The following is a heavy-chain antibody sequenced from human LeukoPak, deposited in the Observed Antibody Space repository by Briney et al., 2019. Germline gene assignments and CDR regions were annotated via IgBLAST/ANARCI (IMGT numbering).Heavy chain of an antibody. CDR1: GGSISSHY. CDR2: IYYSGST. Sequence: SETLSLTCTVSGGSISSHYWSWVRQPPGKGLEWIGYIYYSGSTNYNPSLNSRATMSVDTSKHQFSLKLNFVTAADTAVYYCARQGSGWYYFDYWGQGTVVTVSS. V-gene: IGHV4-59*08. J-gene: IGHJ4*02. D-gene: IGHD6-19*01. CDR3: ARQGSGWYYFDY.